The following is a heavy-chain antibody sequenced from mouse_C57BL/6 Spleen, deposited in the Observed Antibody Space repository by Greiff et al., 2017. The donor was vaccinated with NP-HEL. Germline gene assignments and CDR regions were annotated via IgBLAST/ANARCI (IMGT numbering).Heavy chain of an antibody. J-gene: IGHJ4*01. V-gene: IGHV14-1*01. CDR3: TTAPTVVARGDAMDY. CDR1: GFNIKDYY. CDR2: IDPEDGDT. Sequence: EVQLQQSGAELVRPGASVKLSCTASGFNIKDYYMHWVKQRPEQGLEWIGRIDPEDGDTEYAPKFRGKATMTADTSSNTAYLQLSSLTSEDTAVYYCTTAPTVVARGDAMDYWGQGTSVTVSS. D-gene: IGHD1-1*01.